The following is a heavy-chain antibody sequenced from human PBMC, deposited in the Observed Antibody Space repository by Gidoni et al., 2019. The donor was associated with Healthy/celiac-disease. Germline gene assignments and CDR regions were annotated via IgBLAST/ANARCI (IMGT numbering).Heavy chain of an antibody. J-gene: IGHJ4*02. CDR3: ARDRRIAVAGFYYFDY. CDR2: LKQDGSEK. V-gene: IGHV3-7*01. D-gene: IGHD6-19*01. Sequence: VRQAPGKGLEWVAILKQDGSEKYYVDSVKGRFTISRDNAKNSLYLKMNSLRAEDTAVYYCARDRRIAVAGFYYFDYWGQGTLVTVSS.